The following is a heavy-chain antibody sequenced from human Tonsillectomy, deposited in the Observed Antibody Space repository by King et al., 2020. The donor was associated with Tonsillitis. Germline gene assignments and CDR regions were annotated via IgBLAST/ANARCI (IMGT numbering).Heavy chain of an antibody. CDR1: GFTFSAYW. V-gene: IGHV3-7*03. D-gene: IGHD1-26*01. Sequence: VQLVESGGGLVQPGGSLRLSCAGSGFTFSAYWMTWVRQAPGEGLEWVADIKDDGSQTYCVESVKGRFTVSRDNAKTSLYLQMSSLRAGDTAVYYCGSRTPTTAWALDYWGQGTLVTVSS. J-gene: IGHJ4*02. CDR3: GSRTPTTAWALDY. CDR2: IKDDGSQT.